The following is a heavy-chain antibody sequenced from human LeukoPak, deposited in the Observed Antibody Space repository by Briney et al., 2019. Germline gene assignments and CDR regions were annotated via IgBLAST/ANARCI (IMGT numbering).Heavy chain of an antibody. Sequence: SETLSLTCTVSGGSIRNYYWSWIRQPHGRGREWIGYTHYIGTNNYNPSLKSQVTMSVDTSKIQFSLKLRSVTAADTAVYYCARGYSYGSFDYWGQGTLVTVSS. CDR1: GGSIRNYY. J-gene: IGHJ4*02. V-gene: IGHV4-59*01. CDR3: ARGYSYGSFDY. D-gene: IGHD5-18*01. CDR2: THYIGTN.